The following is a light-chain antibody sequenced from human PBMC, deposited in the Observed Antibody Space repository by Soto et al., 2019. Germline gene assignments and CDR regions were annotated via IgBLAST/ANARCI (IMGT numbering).Light chain of an antibody. Sequence: IQMTQSPSSVSASVGDRVTMTCRASQGVGGWLAWYQQKPGKVPKLLIYATSSLHSGVPSRFSGSGSGTDFTLSISSLQPEDFATYYCQQSYLTPFTFGGGTKVEIK. CDR1: QGVGGW. V-gene: IGKV1-12*02. CDR2: ATS. J-gene: IGKJ4*01. CDR3: QQSYLTPFT.